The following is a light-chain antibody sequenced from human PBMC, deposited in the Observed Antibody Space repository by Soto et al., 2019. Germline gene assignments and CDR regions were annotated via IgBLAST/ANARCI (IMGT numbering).Light chain of an antibody. J-gene: IGKJ4*01. V-gene: IGKV3-15*01. CDR3: QQYNNWPLT. CDR2: GAS. CDR1: QSVSSN. Sequence: EIVKTQSPATLSVSPGERATLSCRASQSVSSNLAWYQQKPGQAPRLLIYGASTRATGIPARFSGSGSGTEFTLTFSSLQSEDFAVYYCQQYNNWPLTFGGGTKVEIK.